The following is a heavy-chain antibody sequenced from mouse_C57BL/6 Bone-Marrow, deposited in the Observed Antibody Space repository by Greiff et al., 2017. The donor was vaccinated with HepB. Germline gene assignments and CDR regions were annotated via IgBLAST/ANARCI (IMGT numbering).Heavy chain of an antibody. D-gene: IGHD2-12*01. CDR1: GFSLTSYG. CDR3: ARKTYYKGAMDY. CDR2: IWSGGST. V-gene: IGHV2-2*01. Sequence: QVQLQQSGPGLVQPSQSLSITCTVSGFSLTSYGVHWVRQSPGKGLEWLGVIWSGGSTDYNAAVISRLSISKDNSKSQVFFKMNSLQADDTAIYYCARKTYYKGAMDYWGQGTSVTVSS. J-gene: IGHJ4*01.